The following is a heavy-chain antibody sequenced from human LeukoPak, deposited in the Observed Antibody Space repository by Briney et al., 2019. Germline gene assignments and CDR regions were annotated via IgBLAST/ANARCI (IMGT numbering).Heavy chain of an antibody. CDR2: MFSRGNI. CDR3: AKAAAYNLDI. J-gene: IGHJ6*04. CDR1: GDSITNDIW. D-gene: IGHD5-24*01. V-gene: IGHV4-4*02. Sequence: PSETLSLTCAVSGDSITNDIWWTWVRQPPGKGLQWIGEMFSRGNIHYNPSLKERVTILLDKSKNHFSLSLRSVPAADTAVYYCAKAAAYNLDIWGKGTTVTVSS.